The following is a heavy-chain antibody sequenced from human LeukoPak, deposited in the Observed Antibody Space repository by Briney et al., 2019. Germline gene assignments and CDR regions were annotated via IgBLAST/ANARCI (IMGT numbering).Heavy chain of an antibody. CDR1: GFNINNYA. Sequence: GALRLSCAASGFNINNYAMHWVRQAPGKGLEFVSAISTNGGTTYYAKSVKGSFTISRDNTKNTLFLQMDSLRPEDMAVYYCARGSDYDILTAYVQWGQGALVTVSS. J-gene: IGHJ4*02. CDR3: ARGSDYDILTAYVQ. CDR2: ISTNGGTT. V-gene: IGHV3-64*01. D-gene: IGHD3-9*01.